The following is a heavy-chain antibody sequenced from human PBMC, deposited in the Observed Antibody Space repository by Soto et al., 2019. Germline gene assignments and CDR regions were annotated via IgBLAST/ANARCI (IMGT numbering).Heavy chain of an antibody. CDR3: ARGRGYCTNGVCSYFDS. J-gene: IGHJ4*02. CDR2: INTASAYS. D-gene: IGHD2-8*01. Sequence: EVQLVESGGGLVKPGGSLRLSCAASGFTFSDYSMNWVRQAPGKGLQWVSSINTASAYSYYADSVKGRFTISRDNAKNSLSLQMNSLRAEETAVYYCARGRGYCTNGVCSYFDSWGQGTLVTVSS. CDR1: GFTFSDYS. V-gene: IGHV3-21*04.